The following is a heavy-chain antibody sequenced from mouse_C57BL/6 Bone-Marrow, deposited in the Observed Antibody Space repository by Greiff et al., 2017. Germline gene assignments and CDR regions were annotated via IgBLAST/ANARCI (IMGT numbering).Heavy chain of an antibody. V-gene: IGHV3-6*01. J-gene: IGHJ2*01. CDR3: ARATYYGKVFDY. CDR2: ISYDGSN. D-gene: IGHD2-10*01. Sequence: EVKLQESGPGLVKPSQSLSLTCSVTGYSITSGYYWNWIRQFPGNKLEWMGYISYDGSNNYNPSLKNRISITRDTSKNQFFLKLNSVTTEDTATYYCARATYYGKVFDYWGQGTTLTVSS. CDR1: GYSITSGYY.